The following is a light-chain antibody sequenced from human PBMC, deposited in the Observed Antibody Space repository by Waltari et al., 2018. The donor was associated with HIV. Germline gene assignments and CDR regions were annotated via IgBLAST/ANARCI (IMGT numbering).Light chain of an antibody. CDR2: TTS. Sequence: DVQMTQSPASLSASVGDRVTITCRASQTVLSSVNWYQQKPGRAPNLLIYTTSILQSGVPSRFSGSGSATDFTLTISSLQPEEFATYYCQQSYKTPYTFGQGTKVEV. J-gene: IGKJ2*01. V-gene: IGKV1-39*01. CDR1: QTVLSS. CDR3: QQSYKTPYT.